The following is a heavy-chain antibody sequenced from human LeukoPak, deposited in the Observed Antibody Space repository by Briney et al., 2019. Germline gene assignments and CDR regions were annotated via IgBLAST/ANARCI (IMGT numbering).Heavy chain of an antibody. Sequence: SQTLSLTCTVSGGSISSGSYYWSWIRQPARKGLEWIGRIYTSGSTNYNPSLKSRVTISVDTSKNQFSLRLSSVTAADTAVYYCARHWAHTDSSGYPDYWGQGTLVTVSS. CDR3: ARHWAHTDSSGYPDY. CDR2: IYTSGST. V-gene: IGHV4-61*02. J-gene: IGHJ4*02. CDR1: GGSISSGSYY. D-gene: IGHD3-22*01.